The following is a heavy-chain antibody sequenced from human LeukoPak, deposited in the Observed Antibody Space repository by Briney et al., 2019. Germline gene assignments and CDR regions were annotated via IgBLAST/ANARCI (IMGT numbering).Heavy chain of an antibody. J-gene: IGHJ4*02. CDR2: IYYSGST. Sequence: SETLSLTCTVSGGSISSSSYYWGWIRQLPGKGLEWIGSIYYSGSTYYNPSLKSRVTISVDTSKNQFSLKLSSVTAADTAVYYCARHGAAAGTDYWGQGTLVTVSS. V-gene: IGHV4-39*01. CDR1: GGSISSSSYY. CDR3: ARHGAAAGTDY. D-gene: IGHD6-13*01.